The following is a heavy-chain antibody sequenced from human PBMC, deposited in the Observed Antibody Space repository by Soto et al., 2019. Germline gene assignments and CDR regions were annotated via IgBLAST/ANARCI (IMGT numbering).Heavy chain of an antibody. CDR1: GFTFSSYG. J-gene: IGHJ6*03. D-gene: IGHD5-18*01. CDR2: ISSSGTI. CDR3: ARNGYSYGSESGAHYYYYYMDV. Sequence: PGGSLRLSCAASGFTFSSYGMNGVRQAPGKGLEWVSYISSSGTIYYGDSVKGQSTISRDNAKNTLYLQMNSLRAEDTAVYYCARNGYSYGSESGAHYYYYYMDVWGKGTTVTVSS. V-gene: IGHV3-48*01.